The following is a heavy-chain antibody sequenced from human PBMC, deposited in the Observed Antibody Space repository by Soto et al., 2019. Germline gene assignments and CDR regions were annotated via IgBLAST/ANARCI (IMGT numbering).Heavy chain of an antibody. CDR2: IKGDGSEK. Sequence: PGGSLRLSCAASGFTFGDYWMSWVRQATGEGLEWVANIKGDGSEKWYVDSVKGRFTISRDNGKKSLYLQMSSLRVEDTAVYYCARGDYDDTSGPFSDAFDIWGQGTMVTVSS. CDR3: ARGDYDDTSGPFSDAFDI. V-gene: IGHV3-7*04. CDR1: GFTFGDYW. J-gene: IGHJ3*02. D-gene: IGHD3-22*01.